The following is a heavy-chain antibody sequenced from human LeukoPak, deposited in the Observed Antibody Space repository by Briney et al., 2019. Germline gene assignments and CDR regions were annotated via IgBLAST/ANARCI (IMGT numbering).Heavy chain of an antibody. D-gene: IGHD4-17*01. CDR2: INGDGSST. CDR1: GFTFTYYW. V-gene: IGHV3-74*01. Sequence: GGSLRLSCAASGFTFTYYWMHWVRQAPGKGLVWVARINGDGSSTNYADSVKGRFTISRDNAKNTLYLQMSSLRAEDTAVYYCANDDFGASGLPDYWGQGTLVTVSS. J-gene: IGHJ4*02. CDR3: ANDDFGASGLPDY.